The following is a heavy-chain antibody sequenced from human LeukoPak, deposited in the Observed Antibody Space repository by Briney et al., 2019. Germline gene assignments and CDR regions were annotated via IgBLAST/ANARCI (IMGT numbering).Heavy chain of an antibody. CDR3: ARDDTSGGYYEFGY. D-gene: IGHD6-19*01. J-gene: IGHJ4*02. CDR1: GFTLSSNY. V-gene: IGHV3-53*01. Sequence: GGSLRLSCAASGFTLSSNYMSWVRQPPGKVLECVSVIANDGRTYYANSVKGRFTISRDISKNMVYLQMNSLRADDTAVYYCARDDTSGGYYEFGYWGQGTLVTVSS. CDR2: IANDGRT.